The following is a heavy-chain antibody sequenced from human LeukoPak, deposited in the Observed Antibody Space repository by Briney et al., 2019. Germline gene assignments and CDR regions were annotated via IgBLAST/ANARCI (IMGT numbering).Heavy chain of an antibody. CDR2: IWYDGSNK. CDR3: ARDITYYDFWSGYSSGYYYYGMDV. V-gene: IGHV3-33*01. Sequence: QPGRSLRLSCAASGFTFSSYGMHWVRQAPVKGLEWVAVIWYDGSNKYYADSVKGRFTISRDNSKNTLYLQMNSLRAEDTAVYYCARDITYYDFWSGYSSGYYYYGMDVWGQGTTVTVSS. J-gene: IGHJ6*02. D-gene: IGHD3-3*01. CDR1: GFTFSSYG.